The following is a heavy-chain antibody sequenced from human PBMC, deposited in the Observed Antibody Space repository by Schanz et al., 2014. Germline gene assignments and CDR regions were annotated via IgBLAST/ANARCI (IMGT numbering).Heavy chain of an antibody. D-gene: IGHD6-19*01. CDR1: GASISSSNW. J-gene: IGHJ5*02. V-gene: IGHV4-4*02. Sequence: QVQLQESGPGLVKPSGTLSLTCAVSGASISSSNWWSWVRQPPGKGLEWIGEIYHSGSTNYNPSLKSRVTISVDKPKKQFSRKVTSMTAADTAVYYCARGHHPHGITVAARGFDPWGQGTLVTVSS. CDR2: IYHSGST. CDR3: ARGHHPHGITVAARGFDP.